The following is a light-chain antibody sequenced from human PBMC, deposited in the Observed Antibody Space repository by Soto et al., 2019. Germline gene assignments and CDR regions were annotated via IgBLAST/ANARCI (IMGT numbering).Light chain of an antibody. J-gene: IGKJ5*01. CDR3: QQYNSYSIT. CDR2: EAS. Sequence: DIQMTQSPSTLSASVGDRVTITCRASQSINSWLAWYQQKPGKAPKLLIYEASSLESGVPSRFGGSGSGTEFTLTITSLQPDDFATYYCQQYNSYSITFGQGTRLEIK. V-gene: IGKV1-5*03. CDR1: QSINSW.